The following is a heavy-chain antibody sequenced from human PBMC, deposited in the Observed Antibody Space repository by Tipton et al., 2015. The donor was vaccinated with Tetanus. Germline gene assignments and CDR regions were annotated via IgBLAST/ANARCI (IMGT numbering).Heavy chain of an antibody. J-gene: IGHJ4*02. CDR2: IHFGGDT. D-gene: IGHD1-7*01. V-gene: IGHV4-39*02. Sequence: TLSLTCTVSGASISNNFFYWGWIRQSPGRGLEWIGTIHFGGDTAYNPSLRRRVTISVDTSRNHVSLKMSSVTAADTALYYCSSGSGTAISEDWGQGTLVTVSS. CDR1: GASISNNFFY. CDR3: SSGSGTAISED.